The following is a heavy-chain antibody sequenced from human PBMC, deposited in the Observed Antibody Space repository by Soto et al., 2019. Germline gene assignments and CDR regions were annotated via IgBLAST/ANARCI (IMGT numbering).Heavy chain of an antibody. Sequence: SETLSLTCTVSGGSISSSSYYWGWIRQPPGKGLEWIGTIYYSGSTYYNPSLKSRVTISVDTSKNQFSLKLSSVTAADTAVYYCARDGYSYGTNNWFDPWGQGTLVTVSS. V-gene: IGHV4-39*07. CDR3: ARDGYSYGTNNWFDP. D-gene: IGHD5-18*01. CDR1: GGSISSSSYY. J-gene: IGHJ5*02. CDR2: IYYSGST.